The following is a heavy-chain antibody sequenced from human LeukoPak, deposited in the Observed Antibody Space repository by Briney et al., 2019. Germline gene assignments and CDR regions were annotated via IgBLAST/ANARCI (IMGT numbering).Heavy chain of an antibody. CDR2: INPSGGGSST. D-gene: IGHD3-3*01. J-gene: IGHJ4*02. CDR3: ARSITIFGVATVVY. V-gene: IGHV1-46*01. Sequence: ASVKVSCKASGYAFTSYYIHWVRQAPGQGLEWMAMINPSGGGSSTTYAEKFQGRLTLTRDMSTSTVYMQLSSLRSEATAVYYCARSITIFGVATVVYWGQGALFTASS. CDR1: GYAFTSYY.